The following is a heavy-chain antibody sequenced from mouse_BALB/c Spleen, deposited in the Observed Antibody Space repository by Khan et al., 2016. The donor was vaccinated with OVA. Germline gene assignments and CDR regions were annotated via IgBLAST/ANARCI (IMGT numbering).Heavy chain of an antibody. CDR2: INPSNGGT. D-gene: IGHD3-2*01. Sequence: VQLQESGAELVKPGASVKLSCKASGYTFTSYYMYWLKQRPGQGLEWIGEINPSNGGTNVNEKFKSKATLTVDKSSSTAYMQLSSLTSEDSAVYADTRRGTARATLWFAYWGQATLVTVSA. J-gene: IGHJ3*01. CDR1: GYTFTSYY. CDR3: TRRGTARATLWFAY. V-gene: IGHV1S81*02.